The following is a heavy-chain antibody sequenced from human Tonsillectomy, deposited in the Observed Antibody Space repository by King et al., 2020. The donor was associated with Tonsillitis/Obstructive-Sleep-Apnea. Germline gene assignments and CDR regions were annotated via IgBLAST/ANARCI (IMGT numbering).Heavy chain of an antibody. V-gene: IGHV3-48*02. D-gene: IGHD3-16*01. CDR3: ARGSMITFGGVNFDY. J-gene: IGHJ4*02. Sequence: QLVQSGGGLVQPGGSLRLSCAASGFTFSGYSMNWVRQAPGKGLEWVLYISRSSSTIYYADSVKGRFTISRDNAKNSLYLQMNSLRDEDTAVYYCARGSMITFGGVNFDYWGQGTLVTVSS. CDR1: GFTFSGYS. CDR2: ISRSSSTI.